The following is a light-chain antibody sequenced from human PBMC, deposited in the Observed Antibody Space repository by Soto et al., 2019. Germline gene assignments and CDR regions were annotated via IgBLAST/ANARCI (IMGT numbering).Light chain of an antibody. V-gene: IGKV1D-12*01. J-gene: IGKJ4*01. CDR3: QQTNRFPLN. CDR1: QTFSLL. Sequence: DIQLTQSPPSVSASVGDRVTLTCRADQTFSLLLAWYQQKPGKAPKLLIYAASTLLSGVPSRFSGSGSGTEFTLTISSLQAEDFATYYFQQTNRFPLNFGGGTRVEI. CDR2: AAS.